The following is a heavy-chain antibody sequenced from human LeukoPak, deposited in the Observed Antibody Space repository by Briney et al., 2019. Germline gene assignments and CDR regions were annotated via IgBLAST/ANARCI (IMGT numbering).Heavy chain of an antibody. CDR1: GGSISSYY. CDR3: AKVKWVDQRGGFYMDV. D-gene: IGHD2-15*01. Sequence: PSETLSLTCTVSGGSISSYYWSWIRQPPGKGLEWIGYIYYSGSTNYTPSLKSRVTISVDTSKNQFSLKLSTVTAADTAVYYCAKVKWVDQRGGFYMDVWGKGTTVTVSS. J-gene: IGHJ6*03. V-gene: IGHV4-59*01. CDR2: IYYSGST.